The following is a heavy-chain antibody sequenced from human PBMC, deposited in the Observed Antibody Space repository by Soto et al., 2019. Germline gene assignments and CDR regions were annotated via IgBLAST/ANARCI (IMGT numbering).Heavy chain of an antibody. Sequence: GGSLRLSCAASGFSFSHAWMNWVRQAPGKGLEWVGRIKSKTEGGTIDYAAPVKGRFTISRDDSKNTLYLQMNSLKTEDTAVYSCTTDTKDWGRGSYGMDVWGQGATVTVSS. J-gene: IGHJ6*02. CDR2: IKSKTEGGTI. D-gene: IGHD7-27*01. CDR1: GFSFSHAW. CDR3: TTDTKDWGRGSYGMDV. V-gene: IGHV3-15*07.